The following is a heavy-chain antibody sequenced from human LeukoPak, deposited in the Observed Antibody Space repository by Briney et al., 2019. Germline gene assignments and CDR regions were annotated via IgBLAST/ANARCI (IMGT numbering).Heavy chain of an antibody. CDR3: TTEAYYYDSGAIKYFDY. CDR1: GFTFTNAW. D-gene: IGHD3-22*01. V-gene: IGHV3-15*01. CDR2: VKSKTDGGAT. Sequence: GGSLRLSCAASGFTFTNAWMTWVRQAPGKGLEWVGRVKSKTDGGATHYAAPVKGRFTISRDDSKNTLYLQMNSLKTEDTAVYYCTTEAYYYDSGAIKYFDYWGQGTLVTVSS. J-gene: IGHJ4*02.